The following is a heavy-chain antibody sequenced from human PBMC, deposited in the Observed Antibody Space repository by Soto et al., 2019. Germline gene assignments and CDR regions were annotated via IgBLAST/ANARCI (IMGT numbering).Heavy chain of an antibody. CDR3: ARVSSSWYKDYLDY. CDR1: GGTFSNYA. CDR2: IIPIFGTT. J-gene: IGHJ4*02. V-gene: IGHV1-69*12. Sequence: QVQLVQSGAEVKKPGSSVKVSCKASGGTFSNYAISWVRQAPGQGLEWMGGIIPIFGTTNYAQRFQGRVTITAADSRSPAYIVLSSLRFEDTAVFCCARVSSSWYKDYLDYWGQGTLVTVSS. D-gene: IGHD6-13*01.